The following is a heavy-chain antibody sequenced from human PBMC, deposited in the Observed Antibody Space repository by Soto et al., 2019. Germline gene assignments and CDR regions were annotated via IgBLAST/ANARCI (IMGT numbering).Heavy chain of an antibody. CDR2: IYYSGST. V-gene: IGHV4-39*07. CDR3: ARGSYYYDSSGPYYFDY. D-gene: IGHD3-22*01. CDR1: GGSISSSTYY. Sequence: TSETLSLTCTVSGGSISSSTYYWGWIRQPPGKGLEWIGSIYYSGSTYYNPSLKSRVTISVDTSKNQFSLKLSSVTAADTAVYYCARGSYYYDSSGPYYFDYWGQGTLVTV. J-gene: IGHJ4*02.